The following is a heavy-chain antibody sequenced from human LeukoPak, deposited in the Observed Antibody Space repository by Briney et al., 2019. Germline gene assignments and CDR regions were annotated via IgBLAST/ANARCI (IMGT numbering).Heavy chain of an antibody. CDR3: VRDTPSGRFDY. D-gene: IGHD7-27*01. V-gene: IGHV4-39*07. J-gene: IGHJ4*02. Sequence: SETLSLTCTVSGGSINSPNSYWGWIRQPPGKGLEWIGSIFHDGTTYYSPSLKSRVTISMDTPTNQFSLTLTSVTAADTATYYCVRDTPSGRFDYWGQGTLVTVSS. CDR1: GGSINSPNSY. CDR2: IFHDGTT.